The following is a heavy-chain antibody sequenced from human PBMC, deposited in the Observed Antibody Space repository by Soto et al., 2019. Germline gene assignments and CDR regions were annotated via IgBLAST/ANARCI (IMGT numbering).Heavy chain of an antibody. CDR3: AISLAAAGTPGNWFVP. V-gene: IGHV6-1*01. Sequence: SQTLSLTCAISGDSVSSNSAAWNWIRQSPSRGLEWLGRTYYRSKWYNDYAVSVKSRITINPDTSKNQFSLQLNSVTPEDTAVYYCAISLAAAGTPGNWFVPWGQGTLVTVSS. CDR1: GDSVSSNSAA. D-gene: IGHD6-13*01. CDR2: TYYRSKWYN. J-gene: IGHJ5*02.